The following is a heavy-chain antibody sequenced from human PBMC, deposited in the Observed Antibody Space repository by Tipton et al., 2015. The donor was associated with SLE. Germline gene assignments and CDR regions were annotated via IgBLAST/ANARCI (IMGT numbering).Heavy chain of an antibody. CDR2: ISSSSSTI. CDR1: GFTFSSYS. V-gene: IGHV3-48*01. J-gene: IGHJ4*02. Sequence: GSLRLSCAASGFTFSSYSMNWVRQAPGKGLEWVSYISSSSSTIYYADSVKGRFTISRDNAKNSLYLQMNSLRAEDTAVYYCAKVSYYYDSSGYYFDYWGQGTLVTVSS. CDR3: AKVSYYYDSSGYYFDY. D-gene: IGHD3-22*01.